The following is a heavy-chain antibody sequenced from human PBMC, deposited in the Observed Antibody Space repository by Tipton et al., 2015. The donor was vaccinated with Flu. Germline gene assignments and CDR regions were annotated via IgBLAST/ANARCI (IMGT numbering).Heavy chain of an antibody. CDR2: ISYSGST. CDR3: ARDYCSRTNCYGGWFDP. V-gene: IGHV4-59*01. Sequence: GLVKPSETLSLTCTVSGGSISSYYYNWIRQPPGKGLEWIGYISYSGSTNYNPSLESRVTISVDTSKDQLSLKLSSVTAADTALYYCARDYCSRTNCYGGWFDPWGQGTLVIVSS. D-gene: IGHD2/OR15-2a*01. J-gene: IGHJ5*02. CDR1: GGSISSYY.